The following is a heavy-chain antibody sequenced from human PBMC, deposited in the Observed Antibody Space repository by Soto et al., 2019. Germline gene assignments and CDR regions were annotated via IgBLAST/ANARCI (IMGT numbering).Heavy chain of an antibody. Sequence: SETLSLTCTVSGGSISSSSYYWGWIRQPPGKGLEWIGSIYYIGSTYYNPSLKSRVTISVDTSKNQFSLKLSSVTAADTAVYYCARHGTTVVNGDEWFDPWGQGTLLTVSS. CDR1: GGSISSSSYY. CDR2: IYYIGST. CDR3: ARHGTTVVNGDEWFDP. D-gene: IGHD4-17*01. J-gene: IGHJ5*02. V-gene: IGHV4-39*01.